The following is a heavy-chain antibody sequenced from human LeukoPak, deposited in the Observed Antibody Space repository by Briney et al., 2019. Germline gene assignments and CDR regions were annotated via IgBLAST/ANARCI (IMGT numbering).Heavy chain of an antibody. V-gene: IGHV1-18*01. CDR1: GYTFTNFG. Sequence: ASVKVSCKATGYTFTNFGISWVRQAPGHGLEWMGWISANSDDTNYAQKVQGRVTMTTDTSTNTVYMELRSLRSDDTAVYYCTRDSPTASSGYPSRKINYPYYFDYWGQGTLVTVSS. CDR2: ISANSDDT. D-gene: IGHD3-22*01. CDR3: TRDSPTASSGYPSRKINYPYYFDY. J-gene: IGHJ4*02.